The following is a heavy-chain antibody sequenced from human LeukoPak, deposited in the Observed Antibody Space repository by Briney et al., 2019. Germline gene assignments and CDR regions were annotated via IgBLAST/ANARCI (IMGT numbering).Heavy chain of an antibody. V-gene: IGHV3-48*01. Sequence: PGGSLRLSCVASGITFSSYSMNWARQAPGKGLEWVSYISSFSGTINYADSVKGRFTISRDNAKNSLYLQMNSLRAEDTAVYYCAREPHDYYDSSGYPNWGQDAFDIWGQGTMVTVSS. CDR3: AREPHDYYDSSGYPNWGQDAFDI. J-gene: IGHJ3*02. CDR1: GITFSSYS. CDR2: ISSFSGTI. D-gene: IGHD3-22*01.